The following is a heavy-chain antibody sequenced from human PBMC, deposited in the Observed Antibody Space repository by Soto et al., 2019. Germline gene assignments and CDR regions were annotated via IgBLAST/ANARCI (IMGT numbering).Heavy chain of an antibody. Sequence: KQSQTLSLTCAVYGGSFSGYYWSWIRQPPGKGLEWIGEINHSGSTNYNPSLKSRVTISVDTSKNQFSLKLSSVTAADTAVYYCASGLLLWFGELDDYYYGMDVWGQGTTVTVSS. CDR3: ASGLLLWFGELDDYYYGMDV. V-gene: IGHV4-34*01. CDR1: GGSFSGYY. J-gene: IGHJ6*02. D-gene: IGHD3-10*01. CDR2: INHSGST.